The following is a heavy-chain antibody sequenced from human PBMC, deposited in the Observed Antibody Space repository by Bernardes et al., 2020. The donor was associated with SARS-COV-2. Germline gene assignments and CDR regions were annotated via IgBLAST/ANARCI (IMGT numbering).Heavy chain of an antibody. CDR1: GYTFTSYG. CDR2: ISAYNGNT. V-gene: IGHV1-18*01. D-gene: IGHD3-22*01. J-gene: IGHJ4*02. CDR3: ARVTFSNYYDSSGYYFDY. Sequence: ASVKVSCKASGYTFTSYGISWVRQAPGQGLEWMGWISAYNGNTNYAQKLQGRVTMTTDTSTSTAYMELRSLRSDDTAVYYCARVTFSNYYDSSGYYFDYWGQGTLVTVSS.